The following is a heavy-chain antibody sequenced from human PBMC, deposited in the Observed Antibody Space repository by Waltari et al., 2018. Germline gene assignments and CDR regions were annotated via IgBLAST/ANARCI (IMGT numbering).Heavy chain of an antibody. Sequence: QVQLHQWGAGLLKPSGTLSLTCAVSGGSLSNYYWSWIRQSPTQGLEWISESNDNGYINYNPCFERRVIISVDTSKKQLFRSLTSVTAADTALYYCARGTHYGDNDGYYHRAALDLWGQGSQVTVSS. D-gene: IGHD4-17*01. V-gene: IGHV4-34*01. CDR1: GGSLSNYY. CDR2: SNDNGYI. J-gene: IGHJ5*02. CDR3: ARGTHYGDNDGYYHRAALDL.